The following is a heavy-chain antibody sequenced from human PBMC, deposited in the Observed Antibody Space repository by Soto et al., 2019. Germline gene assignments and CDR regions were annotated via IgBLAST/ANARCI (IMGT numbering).Heavy chain of an antibody. CDR3: GRVANVLRYFDWLYDY. J-gene: IGHJ4*02. CDR2: IYYSGST. V-gene: IGHV4-59*01. D-gene: IGHD3-9*01. CDR1: GGSISSYY. Sequence: SETLSLTCTVSGGSISSYYWSWIRQPPGKGLEWIGYIYYSGSTNYNPSLKSRVTISVDTSKNQFSLKLSSVTAADTAVYYCGRVANVLRYFDWLYDYWGQGTLVTVSS.